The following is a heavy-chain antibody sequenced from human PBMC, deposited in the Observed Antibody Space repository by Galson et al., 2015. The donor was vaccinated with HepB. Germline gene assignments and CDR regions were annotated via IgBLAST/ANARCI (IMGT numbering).Heavy chain of an antibody. CDR2: INPDTGAT. J-gene: IGHJ5*02. CDR1: GPTFTGYY. CDR3: ARDEASVALVGVPAANPRFNP. V-gene: IGHV1-2*02. Sequence: SVKVSCKASGPTFTGYYIHWVRQAPGQGLEWMGWINPDTGATKYGQKFQGRLTMTRDTSISTAHMDLSRLTPDDTAIYFCARDEASVALVGVPAANPRFNPWGQGTLVIVSS. D-gene: IGHD2-2*01.